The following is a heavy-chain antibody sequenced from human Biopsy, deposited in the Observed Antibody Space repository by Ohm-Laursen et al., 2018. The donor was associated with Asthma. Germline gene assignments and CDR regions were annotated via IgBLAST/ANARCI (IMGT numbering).Heavy chain of an antibody. D-gene: IGHD2/OR15-2a*01. Sequence: GATVKISCNASGVALSGYTFEWVRQARGLGLEWIAWIVFASGATNYAQNFQDRLTVTRDMSAGSVSMELRGLSSTDTVVYYCAAGRTSLQGESLIWGQGTLVSVSS. V-gene: IGHV1-58*01. J-gene: IGHJ4*01. CDR1: GVALSGYT. CDR3: AAGRTSLQGESLI. CDR2: IVFASGAT.